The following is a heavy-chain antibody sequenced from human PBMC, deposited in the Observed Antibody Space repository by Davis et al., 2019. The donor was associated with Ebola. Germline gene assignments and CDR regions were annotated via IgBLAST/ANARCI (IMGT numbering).Heavy chain of an antibody. D-gene: IGHD3-10*01. J-gene: IGHJ6*02. CDR2: IWYDGSNK. V-gene: IGHV3-33*08. CDR1: GFTFSSYA. CDR3: ARDGRYGSGSYYVNYYYYGMDV. Sequence: PGGSLRLSCAASGFTFSSYAMSWVRQAPGKGLEWVAVIWYDGSNKYYADSVKGRFTISRDNSKNTLYLQMNSLRAEDTALYYCARDGRYGSGSYYVNYYYYGMDVWGQGTTVTVSS.